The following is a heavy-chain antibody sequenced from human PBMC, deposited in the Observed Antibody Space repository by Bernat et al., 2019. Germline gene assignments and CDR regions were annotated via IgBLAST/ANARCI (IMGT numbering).Heavy chain of an antibody. J-gene: IGHJ4*02. CDR1: GFTFSSYA. Sequence: EVQLLESGGGLVQPGGSLRLSCAASGFTFSSYAMSWVRQAPGKGLEWVSAISGSGGSTYYADSVKGRFTISRDNSKNTLYLQMNSLRAEDTAVYYCAKESNYCSSTSCTFDYWGQRTLVTVSS. D-gene: IGHD2-2*01. CDR3: AKESNYCSSTSCTFDY. CDR2: ISGSGGST. V-gene: IGHV3-23*01.